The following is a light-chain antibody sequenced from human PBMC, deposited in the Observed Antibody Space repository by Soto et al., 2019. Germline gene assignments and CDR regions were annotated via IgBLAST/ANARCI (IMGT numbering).Light chain of an antibody. J-gene: IGKJ5*01. Sequence: EIVMTQSPATLSLSPGERATLSCRASQSVSSSYLAWYQQKPGQAPRLLIYGASTRATAIPARFSGSGSATDFTLTISRLEPEDFALYYCQQYGSSPITFGQGTRLEI. CDR3: QQYGSSPIT. V-gene: IGKV3-20*01. CDR1: QSVSSSY. CDR2: GAS.